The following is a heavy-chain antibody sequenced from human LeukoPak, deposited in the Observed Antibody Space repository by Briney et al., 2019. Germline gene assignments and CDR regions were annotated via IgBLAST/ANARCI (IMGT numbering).Heavy chain of an antibody. CDR2: IKQDGSEK. Sequence: AGGSLRLSCAASGFTCSSYWMSWVRQAPGKGLEWVANIKQDGSEKYYVDSVKGRLTISRDNAKNSLYLQMNSLRAEDTAVYYCAKDLPRPQWLGYFDYWGQGTLVTVSS. V-gene: IGHV3-7*03. D-gene: IGHD6-19*01. CDR3: AKDLPRPQWLGYFDY. CDR1: GFTCSSYW. J-gene: IGHJ4*02.